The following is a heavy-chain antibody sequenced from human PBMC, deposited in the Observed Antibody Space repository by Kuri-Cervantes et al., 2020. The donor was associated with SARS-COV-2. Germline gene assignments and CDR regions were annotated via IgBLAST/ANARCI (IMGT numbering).Heavy chain of an antibody. V-gene: IGHV3-30*04. Sequence: GESLKISCAASGFTFSSYAMHWVRQAPGKGLEWVAVISHDGSNKYYADSVKGRFTISRGNSKNTLYLQMNSLRAEDTAVYYCARDLGGYMDVWGKGTTVTVSS. CDR2: ISHDGSNK. J-gene: IGHJ6*03. CDR1: GFTFSSYA. D-gene: IGHD2-15*01. CDR3: ARDLGGYMDV.